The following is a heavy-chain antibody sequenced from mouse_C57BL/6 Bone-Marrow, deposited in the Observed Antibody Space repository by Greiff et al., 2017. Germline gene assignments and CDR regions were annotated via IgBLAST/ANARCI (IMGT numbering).Heavy chain of an antibody. CDR1: GYTFTEYT. D-gene: IGHD2-3*01. CDR2: FYTGGGCI. CDR3: ARHERLLRYFDV. J-gene: IGHJ1*03. V-gene: IGHV1-62-2*01. Sequence: QVQLQQSGAELVKPGASVKLSCKASGYTFTEYTIHWVKQRSGQGLEWIGWFYTGGGCIKYNEKLKDQATLTADKSSSTVYMVLSRLTSEDSAVYFCARHERLLRYFDVWGKGTTVTVSS.